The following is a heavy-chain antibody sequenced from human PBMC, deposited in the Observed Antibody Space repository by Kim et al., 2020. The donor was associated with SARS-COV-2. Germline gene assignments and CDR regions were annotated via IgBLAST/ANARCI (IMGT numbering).Heavy chain of an antibody. CDR1: GGSISSSSYY. CDR3: ARAPTYRVWFGELLLS. CDR2: IYYSGST. Sequence: SETLSLTCTVSGGSISSSSYYWGWIRQPPGKGLEWIGSIYYSGSTYYNPSLKSRVTISVDTSKNQFSLKLSSVTAADTAVYYCARAPTYRVWFGELLLSWGQGTLVTVSS. J-gene: IGHJ5*02. V-gene: IGHV4-39*01. D-gene: IGHD3-10*01.